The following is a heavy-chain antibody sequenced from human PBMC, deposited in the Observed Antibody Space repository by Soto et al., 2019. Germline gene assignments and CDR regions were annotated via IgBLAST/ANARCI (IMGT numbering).Heavy chain of an antibody. J-gene: IGHJ4*02. V-gene: IGHV3-72*01. CDR1: GFTFSDHY. D-gene: IGHD1-26*01. Sequence: PGGSLRLSCTVSGFTFSDHYMDWVRQAPGRGLEWVGRSRNKANSYTTEYAASVEGRSTISRDDSKNSLFLQMSSLKTEDTAVYFCARQSPHSGTYFFDYWGRGTLVTVSS. CDR3: ARQSPHSGTYFFDY. CDR2: SRNKANSYTT.